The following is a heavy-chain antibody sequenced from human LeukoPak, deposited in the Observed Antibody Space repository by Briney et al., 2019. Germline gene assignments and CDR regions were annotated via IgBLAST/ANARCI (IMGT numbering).Heavy chain of an antibody. D-gene: IGHD6-13*01. CDR3: ARHSRAAAGEGGGNFDY. CDR1: GYRLNSYW. Sequence: GESLKIPLKGSGYRLNSYWLGLVRQMPGKRLEAVGIIYPGDSGTRYSPSFQGQVTTSADKSISTAYLQWSSLKASDTAMYYCARHSRAAAGEGGGNFDYWGQGTLVTVSS. V-gene: IGHV5-51*01. J-gene: IGHJ4*02. CDR2: IYPGDSGT.